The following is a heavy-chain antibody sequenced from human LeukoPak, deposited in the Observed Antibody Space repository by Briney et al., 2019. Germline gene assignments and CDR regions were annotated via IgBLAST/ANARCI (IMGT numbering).Heavy chain of an antibody. CDR2: ISQSGDDT. CDR3: ARDYPGEWRLWEDYFDS. J-gene: IGHJ4*02. D-gene: IGHD3-3*01. Sequence: GGSLRLSCVASGFTFSNYAMSWVRQAPGKGLEWVSSISQSGDDTDNADSVKGRFTISRDNSKNTLYVQMDSLRAEDTAVYYCARDYPGEWRLWEDYFDSWGQGTLVTVSS. V-gene: IGHV3-23*01. CDR1: GFTFSNYA.